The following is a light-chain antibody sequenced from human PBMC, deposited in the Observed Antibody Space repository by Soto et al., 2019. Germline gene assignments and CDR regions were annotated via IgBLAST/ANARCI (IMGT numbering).Light chain of an antibody. CDR1: QSISVY. Sequence: DIQMTQSPPTLSASVGDRVTITCRASQSISVYLAWYHHAPGKAPKVLISRASTLESGVPSRFSGSGSGTEFTLTISSLQPDDFETYFCQQYSGYSLTFGGGTRVAI. V-gene: IGKV1-5*03. CDR3: QQYSGYSLT. CDR2: RAS. J-gene: IGKJ4*01.